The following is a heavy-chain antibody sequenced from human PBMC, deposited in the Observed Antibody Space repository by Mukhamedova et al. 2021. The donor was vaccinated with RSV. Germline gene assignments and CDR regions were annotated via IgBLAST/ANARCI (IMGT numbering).Heavy chain of an antibody. V-gene: IGHV1-8*01. J-gene: IGHJ4*02. D-gene: IGHD3-3*01. CDR3: ARGGNPTIFGVGIFDY. CDR2: NPNSGNT. Sequence: NPNSGNTGYAQKFQGRVTMTRNTSISTAYMELSSLRSEDTAVYYCARGGNPTIFGVGIFDYWGQGTLVTVSS.